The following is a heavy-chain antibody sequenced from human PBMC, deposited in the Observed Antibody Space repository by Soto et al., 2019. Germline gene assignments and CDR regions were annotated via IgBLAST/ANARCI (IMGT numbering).Heavy chain of an antibody. V-gene: IGHV4-59*08. CDR2: ISYTGNT. Sequence: QVQLQESGPGLVKPSETLSLTCTVSGGSISSYYWTWIRQPPGKGLELIGHISYTGNTNYNPSLQSRASLSVDTPKRQFSLKMDSVTAADTAVFYWARLSTADYVYYYYYGMDVRGQGTTVTVSS. CDR3: ARLSTADYVYYYYYGMDV. CDR1: GGSISSYY. D-gene: IGHD4-17*01. J-gene: IGHJ6*02.